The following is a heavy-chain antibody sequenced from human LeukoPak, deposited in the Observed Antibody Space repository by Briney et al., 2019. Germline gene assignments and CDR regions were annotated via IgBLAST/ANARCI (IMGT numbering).Heavy chain of an antibody. J-gene: IGHJ6*02. CDR1: GYTFTSYG. Sequence: ASVKVSCKASGYTFTSYGISWVRQAPGQGLEWMGWISAYNGNTNYAQKLQGRVTMTTDTSTSTAYTELRSLRSDDTAVYYCAREEWYSSSFGRYYGMDVWGQGTTVTVSS. D-gene: IGHD6-13*01. CDR3: AREEWYSSSFGRYYGMDV. V-gene: IGHV1-18*01. CDR2: ISAYNGNT.